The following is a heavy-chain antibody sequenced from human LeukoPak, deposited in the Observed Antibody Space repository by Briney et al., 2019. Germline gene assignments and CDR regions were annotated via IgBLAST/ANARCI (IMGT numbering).Heavy chain of an antibody. Sequence: ASVKVSCKASGYTFTSYYMHWVRQAPGQGLEWMGIINSSGGSTSYAQKFQGRVTMTRDTSTSTVYMELSSLRSEDTAVYYCARGPSYDYVWGSYRNWGDYYYGMDVWGKGTTVTVSS. V-gene: IGHV1-46*01. J-gene: IGHJ6*04. CDR1: GYTFTSYY. CDR2: INSSGGST. CDR3: ARGPSYDYVWGSYRNWGDYYYGMDV. D-gene: IGHD3-16*02.